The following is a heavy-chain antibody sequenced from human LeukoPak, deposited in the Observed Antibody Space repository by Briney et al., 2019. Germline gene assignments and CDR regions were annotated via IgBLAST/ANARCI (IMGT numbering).Heavy chain of an antibody. Sequence: SETLSLTCAVYGGSFSGYYWSWIRQPPGKGLEWIGEINHSGSTNYNPSLKSRVTISVDKSKNQFSLKLSSVTAADTAVYYCARDLVGATLWGQGTLVTVSS. V-gene: IGHV4-34*01. CDR3: ARDLVGATL. CDR2: INHSGST. CDR1: GGSFSGYY. J-gene: IGHJ4*02. D-gene: IGHD1-26*01.